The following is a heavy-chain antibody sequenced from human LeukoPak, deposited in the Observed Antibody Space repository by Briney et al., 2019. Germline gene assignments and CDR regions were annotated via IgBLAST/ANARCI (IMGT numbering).Heavy chain of an antibody. CDR2: TYHGGNT. CDR3: ARSYSSSWGLWGHFDY. CDR1: GGSISSKNW. D-gene: IGHD6-13*01. J-gene: IGHJ4*02. V-gene: IGHV4-4*02. Sequence: SETLSLTCVVSGGSISSKNWWSWVRQPPGKGLEWIGETYHGGNTNYNPSLKSRVTISVDRSKNQFSLKLSSVTAADTAVYYCARSYSSSWGLWGHFDYWGQGTLVTVSS.